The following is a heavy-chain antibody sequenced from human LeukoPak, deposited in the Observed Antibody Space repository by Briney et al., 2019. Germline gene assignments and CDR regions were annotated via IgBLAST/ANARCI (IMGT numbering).Heavy chain of an antibody. V-gene: IGHV1-18*01. J-gene: IGHJ4*02. CDR1: GYTSTSYG. CDR2: ISAYNGNT. CDR3: ARDLKGYDSSGYYYDQNSFDY. Sequence: ASVKVSCKASGYTSTSYGISWVRQAPGQGLEWMGWISAYNGNTNYAQKLQGRVTMTTDTSTSTAYMELRSLRSDDTAVYYCARDLKGYDSSGYYYDQNSFDYWGQGTLVTVSS. D-gene: IGHD3-22*01.